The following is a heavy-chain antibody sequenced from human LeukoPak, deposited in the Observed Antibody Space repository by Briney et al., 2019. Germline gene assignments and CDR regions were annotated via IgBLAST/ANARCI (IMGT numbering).Heavy chain of an antibody. CDR3: SRSTMGFGGVIAARAGLDY. CDR2: INPNSGGT. Sequence: ASLTVSCTASGYTFTGYYMHWVRHAPGQGREWMGWINPNSGGTNYTQKFQGRVTMTRDASISTAYMELSRLRSDDTAVYYCSRSTMGFGGVIAARAGLDYWGQGTLVTVSS. D-gene: IGHD3-16*02. V-gene: IGHV1-2*02. J-gene: IGHJ4*02. CDR1: GYTFTGYY.